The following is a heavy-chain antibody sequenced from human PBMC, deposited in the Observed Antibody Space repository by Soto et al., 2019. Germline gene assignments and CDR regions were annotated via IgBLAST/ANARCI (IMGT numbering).Heavy chain of an antibody. Sequence: SETLSLTCTVSGGSISNYYWSWIRQPPGKGLEWIGYIYYSGSTTYNPSLKSRVTISVDTSKNQFYLKLRSVTAADTAVYYCARDKIVPGAYYYYYGMDVWGQGTTVTVSS. CDR1: GGSISNYY. D-gene: IGHD1-26*01. V-gene: IGHV4-59*13. J-gene: IGHJ6*02. CDR2: IYYSGST. CDR3: ARDKIVPGAYYYYYGMDV.